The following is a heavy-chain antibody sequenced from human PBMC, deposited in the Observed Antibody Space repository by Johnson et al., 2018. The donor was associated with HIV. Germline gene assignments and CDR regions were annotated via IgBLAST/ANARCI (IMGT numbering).Heavy chain of an antibody. J-gene: IGHJ3*02. Sequence: VQLVESGGGLVQPGGSLRLSCAASGFTFSNHHMTWVRQAPGKGLEWVANINRDGSDKYYVDSVKGRFTISRDNAQDSLYLQMNSLRVDDTAVYYCGRESTGAGTAFDIWSQGTMVTVSS. CDR3: GRESTGAGTAFDI. D-gene: IGHD2-8*02. CDR1: GFTFSNHH. CDR2: INRDGSDK. V-gene: IGHV3-7*01.